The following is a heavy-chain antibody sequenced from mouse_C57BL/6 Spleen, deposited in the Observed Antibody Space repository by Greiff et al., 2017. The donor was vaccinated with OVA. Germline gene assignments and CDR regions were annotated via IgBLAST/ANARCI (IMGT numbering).Heavy chain of an antibody. Sequence: QVQLKQPGAELVKPGASVKMSCKASGYTFTSYWITWVKQRPGQGLEWIGDIYPGSGSTNYNEKFKSKATLTVDTSSSTAYMQLSSLTSEDSAVYYCASVEGTLLRYFDYWGQGTTLTVSS. CDR3: ASVEGTLLRYFDY. J-gene: IGHJ2*01. CDR1: GYTFTSYW. CDR2: IYPGSGST. V-gene: IGHV1-55*01. D-gene: IGHD1-1*01.